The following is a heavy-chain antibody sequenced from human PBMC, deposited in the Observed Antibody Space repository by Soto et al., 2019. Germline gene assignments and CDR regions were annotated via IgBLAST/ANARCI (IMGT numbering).Heavy chain of an antibody. J-gene: IGHJ4*02. V-gene: IGHV1-69*01. CDR3: ARWYDSSGYLDY. D-gene: IGHD3-22*01. CDR2: IITIFGTA. Sequence: QVQLVQSGAEVKKPGSSVKVSCKASGGTFSSYAISWVRQAPGQGLKWMGGIITIFGTANYAQKFQGRVTIPADESTSTAYMELSSLRSADTAVYYCARWYDSSGYLDYWGQVTLVTVSS. CDR1: GGTFSSYA.